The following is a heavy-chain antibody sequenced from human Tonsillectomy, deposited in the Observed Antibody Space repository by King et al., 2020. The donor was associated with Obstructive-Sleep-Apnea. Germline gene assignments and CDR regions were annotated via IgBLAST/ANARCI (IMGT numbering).Heavy chain of an antibody. Sequence: QVQLVESGGGVVQPGRSLRLSCAASGFSFSTYAMHWVRQAPGEGLEWVAVISYDGINKYYADSVKGRFTISRDNSKNTLYVQLNSLRGEDSAVYYCARALTLTMTTVTTTEIFYYYYGMDVWGQGTTVTVSS. CDR2: ISYDGINK. V-gene: IGHV3-30*04. CDR3: ARALTLTMTTVTTTEIFYYYYGMDV. J-gene: IGHJ6*02. D-gene: IGHD4-17*01. CDR1: GFSFSTYA.